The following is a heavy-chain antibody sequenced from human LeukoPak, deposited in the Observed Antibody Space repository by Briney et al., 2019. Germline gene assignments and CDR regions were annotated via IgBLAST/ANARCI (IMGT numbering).Heavy chain of an antibody. V-gene: IGHV4-34*01. Sequence: SETLSLTCAVYGGAFRDYYWTWIRLPPGKGLEWIGEITHSGRTNYNPSLKSRVSISVDMAKKQFSLNLNSVTAADTAVYYCARGPRIVPADDGYYYMDAWGAGTTVTVSS. CDR1: GGAFRDYY. CDR2: ITHSGRT. CDR3: ARGPRIVPADDGYYYMDA. D-gene: IGHD2-2*01. J-gene: IGHJ6*03.